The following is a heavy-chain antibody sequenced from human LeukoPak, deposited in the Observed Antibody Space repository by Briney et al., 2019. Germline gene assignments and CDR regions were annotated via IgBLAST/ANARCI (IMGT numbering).Heavy chain of an antibody. J-gene: IGHJ5*02. D-gene: IGHD3-10*01. Sequence: ASVKVSCKASGYTFTSYGISWVRQAPGQGLEWMGWVSAYNGNTNYAQKLQGRVTMTTDTSTSTAYMELRSLRSDDTAVYYCARQYYYGSGSYYNGVPFPFDPWGQGTLVTVSS. CDR1: GYTFTSYG. V-gene: IGHV1-18*04. CDR2: VSAYNGNT. CDR3: ARQYYYGSGSYYNGVPFPFDP.